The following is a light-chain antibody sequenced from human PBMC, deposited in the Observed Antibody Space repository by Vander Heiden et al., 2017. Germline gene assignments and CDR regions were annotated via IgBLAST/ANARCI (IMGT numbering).Light chain of an antibody. Sequence: DIVMTQSPLSLPVTPGEPATISCRSSQSLLHSNGYNYLDWYLQKPGQSPQLLIYLGSNRASGVPDRFSGSGSGTDFTLKISIVEAEDVGVYYCRQALQTPLTFGGGTKVEIK. CDR1: QSLLHSNGYNY. CDR2: LGS. J-gene: IGKJ4*01. V-gene: IGKV2-28*01. CDR3: RQALQTPLT.